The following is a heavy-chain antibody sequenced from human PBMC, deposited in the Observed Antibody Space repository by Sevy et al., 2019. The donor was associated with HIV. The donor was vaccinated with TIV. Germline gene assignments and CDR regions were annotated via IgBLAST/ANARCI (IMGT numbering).Heavy chain of an antibody. Sequence: ASVKVSCKVSGYTLTELSMHWVRQAPGKGLEWMGGFDPEDGETIYAKKFQGRVTMTEDTSTDTAYMELSSLRSEDTAVYYCATVPPNYDFWSGYWKYYFDYWGQGTLVTVSS. D-gene: IGHD3-3*01. CDR2: FDPEDGET. CDR3: ATVPPNYDFWSGYWKYYFDY. CDR1: GYTLTELS. V-gene: IGHV1-24*01. J-gene: IGHJ4*02.